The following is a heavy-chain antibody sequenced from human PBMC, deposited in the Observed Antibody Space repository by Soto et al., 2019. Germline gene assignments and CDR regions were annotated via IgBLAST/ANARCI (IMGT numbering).Heavy chain of an antibody. V-gene: IGHV3-66*01. CDR1: GLTVSRGH. Sequence: VHVMESGGGLVQPGESLRLSCAASGLTVSRGHIKWVRQSPGKGLEWVSEISAAGITHYLDSVKGSFTISRDDSRNTVDLEMNTLRAEDTAMYYCARALPEYGGFDYWGQGALVTVSS. D-gene: IGHD2-2*01. CDR2: ISAAGIT. CDR3: ARALPEYGGFDY. J-gene: IGHJ4*02.